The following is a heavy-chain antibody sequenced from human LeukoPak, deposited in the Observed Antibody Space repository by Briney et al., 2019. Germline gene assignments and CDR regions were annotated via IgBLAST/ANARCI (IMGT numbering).Heavy chain of an antibody. D-gene: IGHD3-3*01. CDR3: ARAERNAGVFDY. CDR1: RFTFVGYW. CDR2: IKQDGREK. J-gene: IGHJ4*02. Sequence: GGSLRLSCAASRFTFVGYWMTWVRQAPGKGLEWVANIKQDGREKYYVDSVKGRFTISRDNSRNTLFLQMNNLRAEDTAVYYCARAERNAGVFDYWGQGTLVTVSS. V-gene: IGHV3-7*01.